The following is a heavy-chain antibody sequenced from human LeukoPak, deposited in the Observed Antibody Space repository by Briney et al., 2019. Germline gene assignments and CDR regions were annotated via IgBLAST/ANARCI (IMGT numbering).Heavy chain of an antibody. Sequence: SETLSLTCTVSGGSISSYYWSWIRQPAGKGLEWIGRIYTSESTNYNPSLKSRVTMSVDTSKNQFSLKPSSVTAADTAVYYCASGSIASLVYWGQGTLVTVSS. CDR2: IYTSEST. V-gene: IGHV4-4*07. D-gene: IGHD6-6*01. J-gene: IGHJ4*02. CDR3: ASGSIASLVY. CDR1: GGSISSYY.